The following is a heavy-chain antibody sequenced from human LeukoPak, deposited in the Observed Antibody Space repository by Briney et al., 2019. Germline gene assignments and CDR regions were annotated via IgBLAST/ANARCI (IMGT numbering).Heavy chain of an antibody. V-gene: IGHV1-69*04. CDR2: IIPILGIA. J-gene: IGHJ4*02. CDR1: GGTFSSYA. CDR3: ARVDCSGDSCYSAGY. Sequence: SVKVSCKASGGTFSSYAISWVRQAPGQGLEWMGRIIPILGIANYAQKLQGRVTITADKSTSTAYMELSSLRSEDTAVYYCARVDCSGDSCYSAGYWGQGTLVTVSS. D-gene: IGHD2-15*01.